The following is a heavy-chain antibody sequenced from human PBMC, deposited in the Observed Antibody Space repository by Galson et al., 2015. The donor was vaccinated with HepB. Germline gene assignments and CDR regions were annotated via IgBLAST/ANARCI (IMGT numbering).Heavy chain of an antibody. J-gene: IGHJ5*02. Sequence: SVKVSCKASGSTFTTYGISWVRQAPGQGLEWMGWISANNGNTNYAQKVQGRVTMTTDTSTSTAYMELRSLRSDDTAMYYCARARSSWYYGDNWFDPWGQGTLVTVSS. CDR3: ARARSSWYYGDNWFDP. CDR1: GSTFTTYG. CDR2: ISANNGNT. D-gene: IGHD6-13*01. V-gene: IGHV1-18*01.